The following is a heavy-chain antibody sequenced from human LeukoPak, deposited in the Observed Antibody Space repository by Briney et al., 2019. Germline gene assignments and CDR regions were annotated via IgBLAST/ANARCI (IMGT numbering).Heavy chain of an antibody. V-gene: IGHV3-48*03. CDR2: ISSSGSTI. Sequence: GGSLRLSCAASGFTFSSYEMNWVRQAPGKGLEWVSYISSSGSTIYYADSVKGRFTISRDNAKNSLYLQMNSLRAEDTAVYYCAREVTMVRGVIISSYGMDVWGKGTTVTVSS. D-gene: IGHD3-10*01. J-gene: IGHJ6*04. CDR3: AREVTMVRGVIISSYGMDV. CDR1: GFTFSSYE.